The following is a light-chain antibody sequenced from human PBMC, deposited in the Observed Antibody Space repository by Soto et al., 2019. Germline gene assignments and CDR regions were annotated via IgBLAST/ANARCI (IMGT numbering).Light chain of an antibody. CDR2: GAS. V-gene: IGKV3-20*01. CDR3: QQYVSSVT. Sequence: EIVLPQSPGSLSLSPGERATLSCRASQSVDSRFFAWYQQKPGQAPRLLIYGASNRATGIPDRFSGSGFGTDFTLTISRLEPEDFAVYYCQQYVSSVTFGQGTKVEIK. CDR1: QSVDSRF. J-gene: IGKJ1*01.